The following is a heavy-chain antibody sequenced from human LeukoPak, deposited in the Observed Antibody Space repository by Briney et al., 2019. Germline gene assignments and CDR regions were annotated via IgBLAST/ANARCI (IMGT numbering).Heavy chain of an antibody. CDR2: MNPNSGNT. V-gene: IGHV1-8*01. CDR1: GYTFTSYD. CDR3: ARGGYDFWSGYYPSKGMDV. J-gene: IGHJ6*02. Sequence: GASVKVSCRASGYTFTSYDINWVRQATGQGLEWMGRMNPNSGNTGYAQKFQGRVTMTRNTSISTAYMELSSLRSEDTAVYYCARGGYDFWSGYYPSKGMDVWGQGTTVTVSS. D-gene: IGHD3-3*01.